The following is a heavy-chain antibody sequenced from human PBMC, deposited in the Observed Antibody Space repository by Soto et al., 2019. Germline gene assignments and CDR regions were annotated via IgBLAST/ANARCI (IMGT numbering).Heavy chain of an antibody. D-gene: IGHD2-2*01. Sequence: ASVKVSCKASGYTFTSYAMHWVRQAPGQRLEWMGWINAGNGKTKYSQKFQGRVTITRDTSASTAYMELSSLRFEDTAVYSCARMEGETEGSDIVVVPAALALQHWGQGTLVTVSS. CDR2: INAGNGKT. J-gene: IGHJ1*01. CDR1: GYTFTSYA. CDR3: ARMEGETEGSDIVVVPAALALQH. V-gene: IGHV1-3*01.